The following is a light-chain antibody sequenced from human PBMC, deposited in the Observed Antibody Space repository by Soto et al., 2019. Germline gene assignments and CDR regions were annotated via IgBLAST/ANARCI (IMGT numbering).Light chain of an antibody. CDR3: SSYTISSTLVV. V-gene: IGLV2-14*01. CDR2: EVT. CDR1: SSDVGGYNY. J-gene: IGLJ7*01. Sequence: QSALTQPASVSGSAGQSITISCTGTSSDVGGYNYVSWYQQHPGTAPKLMIYEVTNRPSGVSYRFSGSKSGNTASLTISGLQTEDEADYYCSSYTISSTLVVFGGGTQLTVL.